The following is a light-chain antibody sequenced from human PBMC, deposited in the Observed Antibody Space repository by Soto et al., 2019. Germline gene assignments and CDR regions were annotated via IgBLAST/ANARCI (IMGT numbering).Light chain of an antibody. CDR3: QHYNSYSEA. Sequence: DIQMTQSPSSLSASVGDRVTITCQASQDITNSLNWYQQKPGKAPNLLIYAASSLQSGVPSRFSGSGSGTEFTLTISSLQPDDFATYYCQHYNSYSEAFGQGTKVDIK. CDR2: AAS. J-gene: IGKJ1*01. V-gene: IGKV1-16*01. CDR1: QDITNS.